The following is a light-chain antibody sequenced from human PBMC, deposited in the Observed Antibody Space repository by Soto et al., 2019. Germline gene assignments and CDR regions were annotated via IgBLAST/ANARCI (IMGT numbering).Light chain of an antibody. Sequence: PGERVSLSCRASQRVGSNYLAWFQQKPGQTSRLLISGASTRATGIPDRFSGSGSGTDFTLTINRLEPEDFAVYYCHKYGSSPHTFGQGTRLAIK. CDR2: GAS. J-gene: IGKJ5*01. CDR1: QRVGSNY. CDR3: HKYGSSPHT. V-gene: IGKV3-20*01.